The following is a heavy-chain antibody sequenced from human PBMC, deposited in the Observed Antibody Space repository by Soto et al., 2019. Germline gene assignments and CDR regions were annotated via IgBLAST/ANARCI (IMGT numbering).Heavy chain of an antibody. V-gene: IGHV4-31*02. Sequence: WTWVRQRPGKGLEWIGYIYYRGSTYYRPSLKSRLSISLATSKNQYSLRLSSVTAADTAMYYCARARLRAVYAFDIWGQGTMVTVSS. J-gene: IGHJ3*02. CDR2: IYYRGST. D-gene: IGHD5-12*01. CDR3: ARARLRAVYAFDI.